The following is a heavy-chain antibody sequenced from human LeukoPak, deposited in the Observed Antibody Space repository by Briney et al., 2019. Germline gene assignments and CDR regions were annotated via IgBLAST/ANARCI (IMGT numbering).Heavy chain of an antibody. V-gene: IGHV3-23*01. CDR2: ISGSGGST. J-gene: IGHJ6*02. D-gene: IGHD3-3*01. CDR3: AKGYTYYDFWSGLYGMDV. Sequence: PGASLRLSCAASGFTFSSYAMSWVRQAPGKGLEWVSAISGSGGSTCYADSVKGRFTISRDNSKNTLYLQMNSLRAEDTAVYYCAKGYTYYDFWSGLYGMDVWGQGTTVTVSS. CDR1: GFTFSSYA.